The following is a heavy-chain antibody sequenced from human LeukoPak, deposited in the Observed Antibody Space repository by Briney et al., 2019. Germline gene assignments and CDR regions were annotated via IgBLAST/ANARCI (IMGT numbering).Heavy chain of an antibody. Sequence: GSSVKVSCKASGGTFSSYAISWVRQAPGQGLEWMGGIIPIFGTANYAQKFQGRVTITADESTSTAYMELSRLRSDDTAVYYCARAHDKSTIISWLNYWGQGTLVTVSS. D-gene: IGHD5-24*01. CDR2: IIPIFGTA. CDR1: GGTFSSYA. J-gene: IGHJ4*02. CDR3: ARAHDKSTIISWLNY. V-gene: IGHV1-69*01.